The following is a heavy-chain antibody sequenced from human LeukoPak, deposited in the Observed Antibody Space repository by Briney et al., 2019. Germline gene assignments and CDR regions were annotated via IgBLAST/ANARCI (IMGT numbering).Heavy chain of an antibody. V-gene: IGHV1-2*02. CDR2: INPNSGGT. CDR3: ARAEGGYYAAPFDY. Sequence: ASVKVSCKASGYTFTGYYMHWVRQAPGQGLEWMGWINPNSGGTNYAQKFQGRVTMTRDTSISTAYMELSRLRSDDTAVYYCARAEGGYYAAPFDYWGQGTLVTVSS. CDR1: GYTFTGYY. J-gene: IGHJ4*02. D-gene: IGHD3-22*01.